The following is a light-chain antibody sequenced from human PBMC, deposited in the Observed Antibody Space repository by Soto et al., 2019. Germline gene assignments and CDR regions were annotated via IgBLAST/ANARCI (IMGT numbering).Light chain of an antibody. Sequence: QSVLTQSPSAAACLGASVKLTCTLSSGHSSYAIAWHQQQPEKGPRYLMKVNSDGSHSKGDGIPDRFSGSSSGAERYLTISSLQSEDEADYYCQTWGTGPWVFGGGTKVTVL. CDR3: QTWGTGPWV. J-gene: IGLJ3*02. V-gene: IGLV4-69*01. CDR1: SGHSSYA. CDR2: VNSDGSH.